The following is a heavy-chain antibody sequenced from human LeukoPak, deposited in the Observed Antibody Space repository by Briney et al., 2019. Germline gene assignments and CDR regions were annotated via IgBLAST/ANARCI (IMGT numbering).Heavy chain of an antibody. CDR1: GFTFSSYA. V-gene: IGHV3-30*04. D-gene: IGHD1-26*01. Sequence: GRSLRLSCAASGFTFSSYAMHWVRQAPGKGLEWVAVISYDGSNKYYADSVKGRFTISRDNSKNTLYLQMNSLRAEDTGLYYCARADGSHYGLKDYWGQGTLVTVSS. CDR3: ARADGSHYGLKDY. J-gene: IGHJ4*02. CDR2: ISYDGSNK.